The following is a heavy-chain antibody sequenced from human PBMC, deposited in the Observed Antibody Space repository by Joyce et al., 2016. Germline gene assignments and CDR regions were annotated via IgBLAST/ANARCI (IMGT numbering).Heavy chain of an antibody. D-gene: IGHD5-24*01. CDR3: ARVGRTGYTCDY. J-gene: IGHJ4*02. V-gene: IGHV3-48*02. Sequence: EVQLVESGGGLVQPGGSLRPSCAASGFSFNTYSISWVRQAPGKGLEWLSYISASSGTIDYADSVKGRFTISRDNAKSSVYLQMNSLRDGDTAVYYCARVGRTGYTCDYWGQGTLVTVSS. CDR2: ISASSGTI. CDR1: GFSFNTYS.